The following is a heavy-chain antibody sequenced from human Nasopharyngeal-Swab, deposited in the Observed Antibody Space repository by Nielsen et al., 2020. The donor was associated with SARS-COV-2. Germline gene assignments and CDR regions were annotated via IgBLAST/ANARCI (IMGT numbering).Heavy chain of an antibody. J-gene: IGHJ4*02. CDR1: GLTLRTYY. Sequence: GESLKISCEASGLTLRTYYMHWVRQAPGKGLEWVSSITSSGDRTSNADSAKGRFTISRDNSKNTLYLQMNSLRADDTAVYYCADPPFSEYWGQGTLVTVSS. CDR2: ITSSGDRT. CDR3: ADPPFSEY. V-gene: IGHV3-23*01.